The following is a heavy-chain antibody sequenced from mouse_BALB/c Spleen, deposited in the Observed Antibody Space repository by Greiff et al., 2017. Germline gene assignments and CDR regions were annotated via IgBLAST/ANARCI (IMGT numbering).Heavy chain of an antibody. J-gene: IGHJ3*01. Sequence: EVQGVESGGGLVQPGGSRKLSCAASGFTFSSFGMHWVRQAPEKGLEWVAYISSGSSTIYYADTVKGRFTISRDNPKNTLFLQMTSLRSEDTAMYYCARKGYDYLAWFAYWGQGTLVTVSA. D-gene: IGHD2-4*01. V-gene: IGHV5-17*02. CDR2: ISSGSSTI. CDR1: GFTFSSFG. CDR3: ARKGYDYLAWFAY.